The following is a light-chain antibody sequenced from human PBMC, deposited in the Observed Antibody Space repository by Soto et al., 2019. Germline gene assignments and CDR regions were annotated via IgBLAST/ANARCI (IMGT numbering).Light chain of an antibody. CDR2: EAS. CDR1: QSISGS. J-gene: IGKJ1*01. CDR3: QQANGYWT. Sequence: DIQMTQSPSTLSASVGDRVTITCRASQSISGSLAWYQQKPGKAPKLLIYEASNVKSGVPSRFSGGGSGTEYTLTISSLQPDDSASYYCQQANGYWTFGQGTRVEIK. V-gene: IGKV1-5*03.